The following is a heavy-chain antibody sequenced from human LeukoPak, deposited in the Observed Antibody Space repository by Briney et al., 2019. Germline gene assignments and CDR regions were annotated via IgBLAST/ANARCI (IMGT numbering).Heavy chain of an antibody. Sequence: GASVKVSCKASGYTFTSYAMHWVRQAPGQRLEWMGWINAGNGNTKYSQKFQGRVTITRDTSASTAYMELRSLRSDDTAVYYCARIGSGWEEEAFDIWGQGTMVTVSS. D-gene: IGHD6-19*01. J-gene: IGHJ3*02. CDR2: INAGNGNT. CDR3: ARIGSGWEEEAFDI. CDR1: GYTFTSYA. V-gene: IGHV1-3*01.